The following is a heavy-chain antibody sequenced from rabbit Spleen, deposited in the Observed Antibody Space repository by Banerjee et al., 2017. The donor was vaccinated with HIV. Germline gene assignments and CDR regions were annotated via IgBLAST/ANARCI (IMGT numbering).Heavy chain of an antibody. CDR3: VRHYYTYGFGAYADGYYGMDL. CDR1: GFTLSSYY. Sequence: QLKESGGGLVQPGGSLKLSCKATGFTLSSYYMNWVRQAPGKGLEWIACIDPVFDIKYYANWVNGRFTVSSHNAQNMLYLQLNSLTAADTATYFCVRHYYTYGFGAYADGYYGMDLWGPGTLVTVS. CDR2: IDPVFDIK. J-gene: IGHJ6*01. D-gene: IGHD6-1*01. V-gene: IGHV1S7*01.